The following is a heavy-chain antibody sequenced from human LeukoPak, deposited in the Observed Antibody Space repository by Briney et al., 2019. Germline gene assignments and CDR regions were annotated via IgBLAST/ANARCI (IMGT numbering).Heavy chain of an antibody. D-gene: IGHD2-8*01. CDR2: ISYDGSNK. CDR1: GFTFSSYD. Sequence: GGSLRLSCAASGFTFSSYDMHWVRQAPGKGLEWVAVISYDGSNKYYADSVKGRFTIPRDNSKNTLSLQMHSLRAEDTAVYYCAKSARFCTNDVCYTNYYYGMDVWGQGTTVTVSS. CDR3: AKSARFCTNDVCYTNYYYGMDV. V-gene: IGHV3-30*18. J-gene: IGHJ6*02.